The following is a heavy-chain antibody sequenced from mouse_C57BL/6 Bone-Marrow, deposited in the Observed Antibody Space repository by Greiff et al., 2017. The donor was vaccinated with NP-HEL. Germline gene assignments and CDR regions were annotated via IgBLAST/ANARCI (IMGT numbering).Heavy chain of an antibody. CDR1: GYAFSSYW. CDR2: IYPGDGDT. Sequence: QVQLQQSGPELVKPGASVKISCKASGYAFSSYWMNWVKQRPGKGLEWIGRIYPGDGDTNYNGKFKGKATLTAAKSSSTAYIQLSSLTCEDTAVYFAASSPLWLRSVFYTMDYGDRGTSVTVTA. D-gene: IGHD2-2*01. V-gene: IGHV1-82*01. CDR3: ASSPLWLRSVFYTMDY. J-gene: IGHJ4*01.